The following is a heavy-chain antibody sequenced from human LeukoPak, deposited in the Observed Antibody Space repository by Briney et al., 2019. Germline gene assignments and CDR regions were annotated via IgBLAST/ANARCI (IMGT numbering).Heavy chain of an antibody. Sequence: ASVKVSCKASGYTFTSYGISWVRQAPGQGLEWMGWISAYNGNTNYAQKLQGRVTMTTDTSTSTAYMELRGLRSDDTAVYYCARDNGMGELLMKYYFDYWGQGTLVTVSS. D-gene: IGHD1-26*01. CDR3: ARDNGMGELLMKYYFDY. V-gene: IGHV1-18*01. CDR1: GYTFTSYG. J-gene: IGHJ4*02. CDR2: ISAYNGNT.